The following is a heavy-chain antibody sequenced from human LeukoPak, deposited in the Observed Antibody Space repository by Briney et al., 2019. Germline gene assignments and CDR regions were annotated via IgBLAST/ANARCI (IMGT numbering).Heavy chain of an antibody. CDR2: INHSGST. CDR3: ARALWFGEFFY. J-gene: IGHJ4*02. CDR1: GWSFSGYY. Sequence: SETLSLTCAVYGWSFSGYYWSWMRQPPGKGLEWIGEINHSGSTNYNPSLKSRVTISVDTSKNQFSLKLSSATAADTAVYYCARALWFGEFFYWGQGTLVTVSS. D-gene: IGHD3-10*01. V-gene: IGHV4-34*01.